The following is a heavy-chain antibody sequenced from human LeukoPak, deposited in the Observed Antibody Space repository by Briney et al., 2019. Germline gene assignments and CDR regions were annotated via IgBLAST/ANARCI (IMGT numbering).Heavy chain of an antibody. D-gene: IGHD3-9*01. Sequence: ASVRVSSKASGYTFTAYYMHWVRQAPGQGLEWMGWINPNSGGTNYAQKFQGRVTMSVDTSKNQFSLNINSVTAADTAVYYCARAASNYDILTGYSHTRSEYWGQGILVTVSS. CDR3: ARAASNYDILTGYSHTRSEY. V-gene: IGHV1-2*02. CDR1: GYTFTAYY. CDR2: INPNSGGT. J-gene: IGHJ4*02.